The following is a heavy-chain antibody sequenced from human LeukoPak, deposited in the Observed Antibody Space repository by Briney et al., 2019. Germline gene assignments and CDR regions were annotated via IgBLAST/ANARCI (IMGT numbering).Heavy chain of an antibody. CDR1: GYIFTSYW. CDR3: ARSTYYDFWSGQLSDAFDI. CDR2: IYPGDSDT. D-gene: IGHD3-3*01. Sequence: GESLKISCKGSGYIFTSYWIGWVRQMPGKGLEWMGIIYPGDSDTRYSPSFQGQVTISADKSISTAYLQWSSLKASDTAMYYCARSTYYDFWSGQLSDAFDIWGQGTMVTASS. V-gene: IGHV5-51*01. J-gene: IGHJ3*02.